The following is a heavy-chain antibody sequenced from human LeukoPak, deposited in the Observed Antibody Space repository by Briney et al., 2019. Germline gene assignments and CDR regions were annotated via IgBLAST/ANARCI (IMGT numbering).Heavy chain of an antibody. J-gene: IGHJ4*02. Sequence: SETLSLTCTVSGGSISSYYWSWIRQPPGKGLEWIGYIYYSGSTNYNPSLKSQVPISVDTSKNQFSLKLSSVTGADTAVYYCARGGAAAGLPDYWSQGTLVTVSS. V-gene: IGHV4-59*01. D-gene: IGHD6-13*01. CDR1: GGSISSYY. CDR2: IYYSGST. CDR3: ARGGAAAGLPDY.